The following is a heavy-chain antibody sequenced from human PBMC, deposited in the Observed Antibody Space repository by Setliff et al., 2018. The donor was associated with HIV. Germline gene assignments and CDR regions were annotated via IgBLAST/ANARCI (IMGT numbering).Heavy chain of an antibody. CDR1: GYTLTELS. V-gene: IGHV1-24*01. CDR2: FDPEYDKT. J-gene: IGHJ4*02. CDR3: ARDPSSWFYFDY. D-gene: IGHD6-13*01. Sequence: ASVKVSCKVSGYTLTELSIHWVRQAPGKGLEWMGGFDPEYDKTFYAQKFQGRVTMSEDTSTDTAYMELRSLRSDDTAVYYCARDPSSWFYFDYWGQGTLVTVSS.